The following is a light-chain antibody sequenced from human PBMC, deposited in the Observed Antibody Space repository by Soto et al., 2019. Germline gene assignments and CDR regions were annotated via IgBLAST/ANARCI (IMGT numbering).Light chain of an antibody. V-gene: IGLV2-8*01. J-gene: IGLJ2*01. CDR2: EVT. Sequence: QSALTQPPSASGSLGQSVTISCTGTSSDVGGYNYVSWYQQHPGKAPKLMIFEVTQRPSGVPDRFSGSKSGNTASLTVSGLQAEDEADYYCSSYAATNTLVVFGGGTKLTV. CDR3: SSYAATNTLVV. CDR1: SSDVGGYNY.